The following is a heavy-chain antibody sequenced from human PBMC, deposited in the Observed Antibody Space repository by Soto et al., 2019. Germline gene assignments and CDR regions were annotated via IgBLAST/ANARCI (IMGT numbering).Heavy chain of an antibody. V-gene: IGHV1-69*01. CDR2: IIPISDTT. CDR3: ARSQGSSTSLENYYYYYYGMDV. D-gene: IGHD2-2*01. Sequence: QVQLVQSGAEVKKPGSSVKVSCKASGGTFSSYAISWVRQAPGQGLEWLGGIIPISDTTNYAQKFQGRDTITADESTSTAYMELSSQRSEDTAVYYCARSQGSSTSLENYYYYYYGMDVWGQGTTVTVSS. J-gene: IGHJ6*02. CDR1: GGTFSSYA.